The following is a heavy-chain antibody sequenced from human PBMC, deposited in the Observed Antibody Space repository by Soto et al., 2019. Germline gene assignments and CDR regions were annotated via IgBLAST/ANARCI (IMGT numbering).Heavy chain of an antibody. CDR3: ARGVGTTMAHYFDF. CDR1: GDSMSSGGYS. J-gene: IGHJ4*02. D-gene: IGHD5-18*01. Sequence: QLQLQESGSGLVKPSQALSLTCAVSGDSMSSGGYSWHWIRQPPGKGLEWIGYIYHTGSAYHDPSHRGRVTLSIDTSKTHFSLKLSSLTAADTAVYYCARGVGTTMAHYFDFWGQGAPVTVSS. CDR2: IYHTGSA. V-gene: IGHV4-30-2*01.